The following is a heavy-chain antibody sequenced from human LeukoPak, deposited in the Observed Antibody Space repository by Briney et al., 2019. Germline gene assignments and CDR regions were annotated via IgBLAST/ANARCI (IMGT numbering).Heavy chain of an antibody. V-gene: IGHV3-23*01. CDR3: AKDQVGVHYN. CDR1: GFTFSSYA. CDR2: ISGSGHNT. J-gene: IGHJ4*02. D-gene: IGHD1-26*01. Sequence: PGVSLRLSCAASGFTFSSYAMSWVRQAPGKGLEWVSAISGSGHNTYYADSVKGRFTISRDNSQNTPYLQMNSPRAEDTAVYYCAKDQVGVHYNWGQGTLVTVSS.